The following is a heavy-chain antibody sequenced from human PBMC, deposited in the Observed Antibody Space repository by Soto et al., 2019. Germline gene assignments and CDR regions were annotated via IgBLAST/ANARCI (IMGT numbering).Heavy chain of an antibody. CDR2: MNPNSGNT. CDR1: GNTFTSYD. Sequence: QVQLVQSGAEVKKPGASVKVSCKASGNTFTSYDINWVRQATGQGLEWMGWMNPNSGNTGYAQKFQGRVTMTRNTSISTAYMELSSLRSEDTAVYYCARGGMWLLQGDYYFDYWGQGTLVTVSS. CDR3: ARGGMWLLQGDYYFDY. J-gene: IGHJ4*02. V-gene: IGHV1-8*01. D-gene: IGHD3-22*01.